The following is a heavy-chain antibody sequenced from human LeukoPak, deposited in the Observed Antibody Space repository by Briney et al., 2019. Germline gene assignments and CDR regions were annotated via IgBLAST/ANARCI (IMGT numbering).Heavy chain of an antibody. CDR2: IFYSGST. V-gene: IGHV4-61*05. CDR3: ARLTMFRGVIYGTDWHSDL. J-gene: IGHJ2*01. CDR1: GGSISSSAYY. D-gene: IGHD3-10*01. Sequence: SETLSLTCTVSGGSISSSAYYWSWIRQPPGKGLEWIGYIFYSGSTNYNPSLRSRVTISLDTSKNQFSLKLSSVTAADTAVYYCARLTMFRGVIYGTDWHSDLWGRGTLVTVSS.